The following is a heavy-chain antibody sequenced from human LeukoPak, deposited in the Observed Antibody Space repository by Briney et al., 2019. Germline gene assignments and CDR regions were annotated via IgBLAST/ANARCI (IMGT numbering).Heavy chain of an antibody. V-gene: IGHV3-33*01. J-gene: IGHJ4*02. Sequence: GRSLRLSCAASGFTFGSYGMHWVRQAPGKGLEWVAVIWYDGSSKYYADSVKGRFTISRDNSKNTLYLQMNSLRAEDTAVYYCAREVGSGSYYKSYFDYWGQGTLVTVSS. CDR2: IWYDGSSK. CDR3: AREVGSGSYYKSYFDY. CDR1: GFTFGSYG. D-gene: IGHD3-10*01.